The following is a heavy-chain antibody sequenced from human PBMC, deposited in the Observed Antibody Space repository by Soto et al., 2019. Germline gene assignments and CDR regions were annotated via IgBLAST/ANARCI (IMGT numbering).Heavy chain of an antibody. D-gene: IGHD6-13*01. Sequence: GGSLRLSCAASGFTFDHYAMSWVRQAPGKGLEWVSHISGSGDRTYYADSVQGRYTISRDSSKNTLYLQVNSLRVEDTAIYYCATGRGSWGSFDYWGQGALVTVSS. CDR3: ATGRGSWGSFDY. J-gene: IGHJ4*02. CDR1: GFTFDHYA. CDR2: ISGSGDRT. V-gene: IGHV3-23*01.